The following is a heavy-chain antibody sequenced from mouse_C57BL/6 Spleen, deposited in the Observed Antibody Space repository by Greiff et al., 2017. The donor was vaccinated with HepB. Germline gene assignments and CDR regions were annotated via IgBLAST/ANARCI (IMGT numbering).Heavy chain of an antibody. D-gene: IGHD1-1*01. CDR1: GINIKNTY. V-gene: IGHV14-3*01. J-gene: IGHJ4*01. CDR2: IDPANGNT. CDR3: AFTTVVATGAMDY. Sequence: VQLQQSVAELVRPGASVKLSCTTSGINIKNTYMHWVKQRPEQGLEWIGRIDPANGNTKYAPKFQGKATITADTSSNTAYLQLSSLTSEDTAIYYCAFTTVVATGAMDYWGQGTSVTVSS.